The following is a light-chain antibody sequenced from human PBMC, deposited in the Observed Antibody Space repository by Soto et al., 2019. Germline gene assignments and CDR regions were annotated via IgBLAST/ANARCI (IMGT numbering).Light chain of an antibody. J-gene: IGKJ5*01. V-gene: IGKV1-13*02. CDR2: DAS. Sequence: AIRVTQSPSSLSASVEDRVTITCRASQGISSALAWYQQKPGKAPKLLIYDASSLESGVPSRFSGSGSGTDFTLTISSLQTEDFATYYCQQFNSYPITFGQGTRLEIK. CDR3: QQFNSYPIT. CDR1: QGISSA.